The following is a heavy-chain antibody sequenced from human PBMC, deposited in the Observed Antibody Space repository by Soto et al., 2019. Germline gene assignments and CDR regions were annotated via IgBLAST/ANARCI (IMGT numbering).Heavy chain of an antibody. Sequence: QVQLQESGPGLVKPSQTLSLTCTVSGGSISSGGYYWSWIRQHPGKGLEWIVYIYYSGSTYYNPSLKSRVTISVDTSKNQFSLKLSSVTAADTAVYYCARGITGTKYPKHYYYYMDVWGKGTTVTVSS. CDR1: GGSISSGGYY. V-gene: IGHV4-31*03. CDR3: ARGITGTKYPKHYYYYMDV. D-gene: IGHD1-20*01. J-gene: IGHJ6*03. CDR2: IYYSGST.